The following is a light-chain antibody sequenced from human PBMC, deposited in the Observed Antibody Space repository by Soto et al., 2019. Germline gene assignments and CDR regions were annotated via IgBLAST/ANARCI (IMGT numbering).Light chain of an antibody. V-gene: IGKV3-15*01. CDR1: QSVSSN. Sequence: EIVMTQSPAALCVSPGERATVSCRASQSVSSNLAWYQQKPGQAPRLLIYGASARATGIPARFSGSGSGTDFTLTISSLEPEDFAVYYCQQRSNLWTFGQGTKVDIK. CDR2: GAS. CDR3: QQRSNLWT. J-gene: IGKJ1*01.